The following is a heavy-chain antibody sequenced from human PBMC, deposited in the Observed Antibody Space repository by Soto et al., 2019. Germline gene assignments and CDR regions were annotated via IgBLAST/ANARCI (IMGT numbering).Heavy chain of an antibody. CDR1: GFPFSSYG. CDR3: AKDCLRGYSSSSFFLDY. Sequence: GGTLRLSYAASGFPFSSYGMHWVRQAPGKGLEWVAVISYDGSNKYYADSVKGRFTIPRDNSKHMPYLQMNSLRAADTAVYYYAKDCLRGYSSSSFFLDYWGQGTLVTVS. CDR2: ISYDGSNK. J-gene: IGHJ4*02. V-gene: IGHV3-30*18. D-gene: IGHD6-6*01.